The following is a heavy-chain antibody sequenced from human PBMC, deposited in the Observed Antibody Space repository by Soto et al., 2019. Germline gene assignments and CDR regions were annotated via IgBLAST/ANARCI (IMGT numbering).Heavy chain of an antibody. J-gene: IGHJ4*02. Sequence: GGSLRLSCAASGFTFSSSGMHWVRQAPGKGLEWVAVISYDGSNKFYADSVKGRFTISRDNFRNTLYLQMNSLRAEDTAVYYCAKEFHSWNYFDYWGQGALVTVSS. D-gene: IGHD1-20*01. V-gene: IGHV3-30*18. CDR3: AKEFHSWNYFDY. CDR1: GFTFSSSG. CDR2: ISYDGSNK.